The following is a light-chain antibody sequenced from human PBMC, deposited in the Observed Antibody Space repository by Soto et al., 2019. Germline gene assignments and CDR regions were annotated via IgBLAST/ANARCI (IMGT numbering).Light chain of an antibody. CDR2: EVS. CDR3: TSYVGSDIWV. Sequence: QSALTQPPSASGSPGQSVTISCTGTSSDVGAYKYVSWYQQYPGKAPKLMIYEVSKRPSGVPDRFSGSKSGNTASLTVSGLQAEDAADYYCTSYVGSDIWVFGGGPKVTVL. J-gene: IGLJ3*02. CDR1: SSDVGAYKY. V-gene: IGLV2-8*01.